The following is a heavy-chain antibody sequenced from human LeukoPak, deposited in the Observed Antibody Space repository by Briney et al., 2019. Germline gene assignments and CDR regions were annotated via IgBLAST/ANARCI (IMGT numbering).Heavy chain of an antibody. J-gene: IGHJ4*02. CDR1: GGSISSGGYY. CDR3: ATNSIGYCSGGSCYQVSDY. V-gene: IGHV4-30-2*01. Sequence: TLSLTCTVSGGSISSGGYYWSWIRQPPGKGLEWIGYIYHSGSNYYNPSLKSRVTISVDRSKNQFSLKLSSVTAADTAVYYCATNSIGYCSGGSCYQVSDYWGQGTLVTVSS. CDR2: IYHSGSN. D-gene: IGHD2-15*01.